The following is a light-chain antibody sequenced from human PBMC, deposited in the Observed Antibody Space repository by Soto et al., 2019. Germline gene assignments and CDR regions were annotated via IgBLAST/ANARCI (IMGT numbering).Light chain of an antibody. CDR3: QQYESPPT. Sequence: MTQSPSTLSMSLGDRATLSCKASQNISNNVTWYQQKPGRAPKLLIYDASNWGAGVPSRFRGSGSGTDFTFTISRLQPEDIATYYCQQYESPPTFGQGTRLEIK. CDR1: QNISNN. J-gene: IGKJ5*01. CDR2: DAS. V-gene: IGKV1-33*01.